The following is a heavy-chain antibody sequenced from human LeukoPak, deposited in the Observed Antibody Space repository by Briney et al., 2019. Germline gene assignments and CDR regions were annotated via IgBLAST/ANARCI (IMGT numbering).Heavy chain of an antibody. CDR3: ARDPFVVVVTAILDY. CDR2: ISYDGSNK. D-gene: IGHD2-21*02. Sequence: GGSLRLSCAASGFTFSSYAMHWVRQAPGKGLEWVAVISYDGSNKYYADSVKGRFTISRDNSKNTLYLQMNSLRAEDTAVYYCARDPFVVVVTAILDYWGQGTLVTVSS. CDR1: GFTFSSYA. J-gene: IGHJ4*02. V-gene: IGHV3-30-3*01.